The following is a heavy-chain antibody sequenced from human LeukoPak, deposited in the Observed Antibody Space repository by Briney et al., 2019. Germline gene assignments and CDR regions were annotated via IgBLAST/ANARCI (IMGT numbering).Heavy chain of an antibody. Sequence: PGGSLRLPCAASGFTFSSYEMNWVRQAPGKGLEGVSYISSSGSTIYYADSVKGRFTISRENAKNSLYLQMNSLRAEDTAVYYCAELGITMIGGVWGKGTTVTISS. J-gene: IGHJ6*04. CDR2: ISSSGSTI. CDR1: GFTFSSYE. D-gene: IGHD3-10*02. V-gene: IGHV3-48*03. CDR3: AELGITMIGGV.